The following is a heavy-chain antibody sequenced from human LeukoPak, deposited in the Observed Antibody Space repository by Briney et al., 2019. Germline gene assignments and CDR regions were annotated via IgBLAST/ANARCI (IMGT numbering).Heavy chain of an antibody. V-gene: IGHV3-74*01. J-gene: IGHJ4*02. CDR2: IKGDGSSA. D-gene: IGHD5-12*01. Sequence: GGSLRLSCAASGFTFSSYWLFWVRQAPGTGLVWVSHIKGDGSSAYYADSVKGRFTVSRDNAMNSLYLQMNNLRAEDTSVYYCVRYGDYTGYPFFDQWGQGALVTVSS. CDR3: VRYGDYTGYPFFDQ. CDR1: GFTFSSYW.